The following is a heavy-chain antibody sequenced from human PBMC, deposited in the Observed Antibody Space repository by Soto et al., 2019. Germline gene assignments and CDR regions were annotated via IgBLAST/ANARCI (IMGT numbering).Heavy chain of an antibody. J-gene: IGHJ6*03. CDR2: IKQDGSEK. CDR3: ARAPTKTTRGERTRYYYMDV. V-gene: IGHV3-7*01. D-gene: IGHD3-16*01. Sequence: GGSLRLSCAASGFTFSSYWMSWVRQAPGKGLEWVANIKQDGSEKYYVDSVKGRFTISRDNAKNSLYLQMNSLRAEDTAVYYCARAPTKTTRGERTRYYYMDVWGKGTTVTVSS. CDR1: GFTFSSYW.